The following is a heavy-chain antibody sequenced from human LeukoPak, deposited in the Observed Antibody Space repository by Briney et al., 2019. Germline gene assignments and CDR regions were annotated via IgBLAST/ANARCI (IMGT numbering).Heavy chain of an antibody. CDR1: GGSISSYY. Sequence: KSSETLSLTCTVSGGSISSYYWSWIRQPPGKGLEWIGYIYYSGRTNYNPSLKSRVTISLDTSKNQFSLKLRSVTAADTAVYYCARISSSNWYNERGAFDVWGQGTMVTVSS. CDR3: ARISSSNWYNERGAFDV. CDR2: IYYSGRT. D-gene: IGHD6-13*01. V-gene: IGHV4-59*01. J-gene: IGHJ3*01.